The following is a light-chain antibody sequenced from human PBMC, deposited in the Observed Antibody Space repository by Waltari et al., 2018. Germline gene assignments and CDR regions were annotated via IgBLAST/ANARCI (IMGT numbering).Light chain of an antibody. CDR3: QHYVSLPVT. CDR1: QSVSRS. Sequence: CRASQSVSRSLAWYQQNPVQAPRLLIYGASNRATGIPDRFSGSGSGTDFSLIISRLEPEDFAVYYCQHYVSLPVTFGQGTKVEIK. CDR2: GAS. J-gene: IGKJ1*01. V-gene: IGKV3-20*01.